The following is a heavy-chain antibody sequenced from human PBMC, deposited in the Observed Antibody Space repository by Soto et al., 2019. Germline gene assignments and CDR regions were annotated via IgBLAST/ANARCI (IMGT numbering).Heavy chain of an antibody. CDR1: GFTFTSSA. J-gene: IGHJ6*02. CDR2: IVVGSGNT. V-gene: IGHV1-58*01. D-gene: IGHD2-15*01. CDR3: AAEGCGSCYKNEYYYYGMDV. Sequence: ASVKVSCKASGFTFTSSAVQWVRQARGQRLEWIGWIVVGSGNTNYAQKFQERVTITRDMSTSTAYMELSSLRSEDTAVYYCAAEGCGSCYKNEYYYYGMDVWGQGTRVTGSS.